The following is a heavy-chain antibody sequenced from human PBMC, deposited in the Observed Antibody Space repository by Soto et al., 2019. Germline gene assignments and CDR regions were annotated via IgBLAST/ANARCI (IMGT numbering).Heavy chain of an antibody. CDR3: ARLSVADWFDP. J-gene: IGHJ5*02. CDR2: RYYSGTA. V-gene: IGHV4-59*01. CDR1: GGSISSDY. Sequence: QVHLQESGPGLVKPSETLSLTCTVSGGSISSDYWTWVRQPPGKGLEWIGYRYYSGTAKYNSSLKSRVTISVDTSKNAFYLKLSSVTVADTAVYYCARLSVADWFDPWGQGIQVTVSS. D-gene: IGHD2-15*01.